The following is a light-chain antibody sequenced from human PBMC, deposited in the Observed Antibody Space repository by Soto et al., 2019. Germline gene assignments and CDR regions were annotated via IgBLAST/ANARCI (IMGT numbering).Light chain of an antibody. V-gene: IGKV1-39*01. J-gene: IGKJ1*01. CDR3: QQSYSSPPWT. Sequence: DIPMTQSPSSLSASVGDRVTITCRASQSISSYLNWYQQKPGKAPKLLIYAASNLQSGVPSRFSGSGSGTDFTLTIISLQPEDFATYYCQQSYSSPPWTFGQGTKVEIK. CDR1: QSISSY. CDR2: AAS.